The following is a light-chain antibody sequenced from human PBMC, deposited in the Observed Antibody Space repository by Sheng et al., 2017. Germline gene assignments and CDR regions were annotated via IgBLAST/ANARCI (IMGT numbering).Light chain of an antibody. CDR3: AAWDDSLNGPV. J-gene: IGLJ3*02. CDR1: SSSIGRNT. CDR2: YDD. V-gene: IGLV1-44*01. Sequence: QSVVTQPPSASGTPGQRVSISCSGSSSSIGRNTVNWYQQLPGRAPKLLIYYDDLLPSGVSDRFSGSKSGTSASLAISGLQSEDEADYYCAAWDDSLNGPVFGGGTKLTVL.